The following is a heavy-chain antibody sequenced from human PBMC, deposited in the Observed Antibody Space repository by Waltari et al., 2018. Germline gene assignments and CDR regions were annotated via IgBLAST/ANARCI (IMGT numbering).Heavy chain of an antibody. J-gene: IGHJ4*02. CDR2: MYHSGNT. CDR1: GDSMSSGFY. CDR3: ARDRGSGTSEFDY. D-gene: IGHD1-26*01. V-gene: IGHV4-38-2*02. Sequence: QVQLQESCPGLVKPSETLSRTCTVSGDSMSSGFYWGWIRQPPGKGMEWIGSMYHSGNTYYNPSLKSRVTISVDTSKNQFSLRLNSVTAADTAVCYCARDRGSGTSEFDYWGQGALVTVPS.